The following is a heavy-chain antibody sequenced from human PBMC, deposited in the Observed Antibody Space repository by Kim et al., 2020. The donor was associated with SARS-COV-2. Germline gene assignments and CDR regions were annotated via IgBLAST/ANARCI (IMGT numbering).Heavy chain of an antibody. Sequence: ASVKVSCKASGYTFTGYYMHWVRQAPGQGLEWMGWINPNSGGTNYAQKFQGRVTMTRDTSISTAYMELSRLRSDDTAVYYCASGSRGVSWYLVGFDYWGQGTLVTVSS. V-gene: IGHV1-2*02. J-gene: IGHJ4*02. CDR2: INPNSGGT. CDR1: GYTFTGYY. D-gene: IGHD6-13*01. CDR3: ASGSRGVSWYLVGFDY.